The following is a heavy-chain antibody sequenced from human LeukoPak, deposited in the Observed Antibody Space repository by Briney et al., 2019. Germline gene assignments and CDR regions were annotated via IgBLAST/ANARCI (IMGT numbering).Heavy chain of an antibody. Sequence: ETLSLTCTVSGGSISTSSYYWGWIRQAPGKGLEWVSAISGSGGSTYYADSVKGRFTISRDNSKNTLYLQMNSLRAEDTAVYYCAKDQGHYDSSGYYYVDYWGQGTLVTVSS. CDR2: ISGSGGST. J-gene: IGHJ4*02. V-gene: IGHV3-23*01. CDR1: GGSISTSSYY. D-gene: IGHD3-22*01. CDR3: AKDQGHYDSSGYYYVDY.